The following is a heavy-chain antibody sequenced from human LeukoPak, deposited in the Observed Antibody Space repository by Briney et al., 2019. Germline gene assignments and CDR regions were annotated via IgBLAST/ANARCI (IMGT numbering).Heavy chain of an antibody. J-gene: IGHJ5*02. Sequence: ASVRVSCKASGYTFTSYGIAWVRQAPGQGFEWMGWINTYNGDTHDAQKFQGRVTMTTDASASTAYMELRSLRSDDPAVYYCARRPNLYGDNIEFDPWGQGTLVTVSS. CDR1: GYTFTSYG. V-gene: IGHV1-18*01. CDR2: INTYNGDT. D-gene: IGHD4-17*01. CDR3: ARRPNLYGDNIEFDP.